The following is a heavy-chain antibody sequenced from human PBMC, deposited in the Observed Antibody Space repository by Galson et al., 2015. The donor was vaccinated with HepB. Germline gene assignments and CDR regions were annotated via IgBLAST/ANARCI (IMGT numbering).Heavy chain of an antibody. V-gene: IGHV1-69*01. Sequence: SCKASGGTFSSYAISWVRQAPGQGLEWMGGIIPIFGAANYVQKFPGRVTITADESPSTACMELRSLTSEDTAVYYCERGFPGGLVWASSATDFEYWGQGTLVTVSA. CDR2: IIPIFGAA. CDR3: ERGFPGGLVWASSATDFEY. CDR1: GGTFSSYA. D-gene: IGHD3-10*01. J-gene: IGHJ4*02.